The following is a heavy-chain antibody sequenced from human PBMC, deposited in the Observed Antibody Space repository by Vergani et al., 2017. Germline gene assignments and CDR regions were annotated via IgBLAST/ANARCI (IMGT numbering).Heavy chain of an antibody. J-gene: IGHJ6*02. CDR2: FRVRCGST. Sequence: EVQLLESGGGLVQPGGSLRLSCAASGFTFSSYAMSWVRQAPGKGLEWVSAFRVRCGSTYYAASVKGRFTISRDNSKKTLYLQMNSLRAEDRAGYYCAKRIAVAGRKYYGMDVWGQGTTVTVSS. D-gene: IGHD6-19*01. V-gene: IGHV3-23*01. CDR1: GFTFSSYA. CDR3: AKRIAVAGRKYYGMDV.